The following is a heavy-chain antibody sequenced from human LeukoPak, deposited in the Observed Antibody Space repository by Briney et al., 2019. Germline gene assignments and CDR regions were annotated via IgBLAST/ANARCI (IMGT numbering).Heavy chain of an antibody. Sequence: QSGGSLRLSCAASGFTVSSNYMSWVRQAPGKGLEWVSVIYSGGSTYYADSVKGRFTISRDNSKNTLHLQMNSLRAEGTAVYYCAEGWFFDYWGQGTLVTVSS. V-gene: IGHV3-53*01. CDR3: AEGWFFDY. CDR1: GFTVSSNY. CDR2: IYSGGST. J-gene: IGHJ4*02. D-gene: IGHD3-10*01.